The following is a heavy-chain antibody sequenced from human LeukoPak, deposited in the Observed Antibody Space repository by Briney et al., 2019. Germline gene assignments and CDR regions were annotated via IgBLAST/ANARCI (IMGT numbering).Heavy chain of an antibody. J-gene: IGHJ5*01. D-gene: IGHD3-10*01. CDR1: GTSISLHY. V-gene: IGHV4-4*09. CDR2: ISTTGST. Sequence: SETLSLTCTVYGTSISLHYWSWLRQSEGLGLEWLGYISTTGSTTYNPSLEGRVTMSEDTSQNQLSLTLSSVTAADTAVYFCARQDGLWVGDLGGWFDFWGQGIQVTVSS. CDR3: ARQDGLWVGDLGGWFDF.